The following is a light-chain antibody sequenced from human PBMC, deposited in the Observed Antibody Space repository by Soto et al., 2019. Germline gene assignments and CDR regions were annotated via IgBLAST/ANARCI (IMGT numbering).Light chain of an antibody. J-gene: IGLJ2*01. CDR3: ASYARGSTLVV. Sequence: QSALAQPASVSGSPGQSITISCTGTSNDIGLYNYVSWYQQHPGKAPKLIIYVVSSRPSGISNRFSASKSGNTASLTISGLQADDEADYYCASYARGSTLVVFGGGTKLTVL. CDR1: SNDIGLYNY. V-gene: IGLV2-14*01. CDR2: VVS.